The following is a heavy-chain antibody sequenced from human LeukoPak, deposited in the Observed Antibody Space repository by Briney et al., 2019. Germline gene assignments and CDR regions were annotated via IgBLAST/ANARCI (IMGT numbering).Heavy chain of an antibody. CDR1: GFTFSTYS. V-gene: IGHV3-21*01. J-gene: IGHJ6*03. CDR2: ISSSSGFI. Sequence: GGSLRLSCAASGFTFSTYSMHWVRQAPGKGLEWVSSISSSSGFIYYADSVKGRFTISRDNAKNSLYLQMSSLRSEDTAVYCCARDSYYYMDVWGKGTTVTVSS. CDR3: ARDSYYYMDV.